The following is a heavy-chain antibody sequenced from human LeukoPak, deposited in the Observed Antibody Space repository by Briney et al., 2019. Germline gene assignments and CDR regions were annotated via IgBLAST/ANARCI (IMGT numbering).Heavy chain of an antibody. CDR1: GFTFSNYR. CDR3: ASRVGALEY. V-gene: IGHV3-21*06. J-gene: IGHJ4*02. Sequence: PGGSLRLSCAASGFTFSNYRMNWVRQAPGKGLEWVSAIASDGKSTFYADSVKGRFTFSRDNAKNSLYLQMDSLRAEDTAVYYCASRVGALEYWGQGTLVTVSS. D-gene: IGHD1-26*01. CDR2: IASDGKST.